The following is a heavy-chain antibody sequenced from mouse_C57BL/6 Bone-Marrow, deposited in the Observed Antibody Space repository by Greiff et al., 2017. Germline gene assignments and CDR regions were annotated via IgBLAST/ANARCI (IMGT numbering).Heavy chain of an antibody. D-gene: IGHD4-1*01. J-gene: IGHJ4*01. CDR2: IDPENGGT. CDR3: TTPALGNAMDY. V-gene: IGHV14-4*01. CDR1: GFNIKDDY. Sequence: VQLKESGAELVRPGASVKLSCTASGFNIKDDYMHWVMQRPEQGLEWIGGIDPENGGTEYASKFQGKATITADKSSNTAYLQLISLTSEDTAVYYCTTPALGNAMDYWGQGTSVTVSS.